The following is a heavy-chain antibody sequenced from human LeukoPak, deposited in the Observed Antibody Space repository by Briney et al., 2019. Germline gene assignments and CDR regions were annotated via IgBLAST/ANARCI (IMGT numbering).Heavy chain of an antibody. CDR1: GYTFTSYG. D-gene: IGHD6-19*01. J-gene: IGHJ6*03. CDR2: INTYNGNT. Sequence: GASVKVSCKASGYTFTSYGISWVRQAPGQGLEWMGWINTYNGNTNYAQNLQGRVTMTTDTSTTTGYMELRSLRSDDTAVYFCARGQWLKGYFYYYMDVWGKGTTVTVSS. CDR3: ARGQWLKGYFYYYMDV. V-gene: IGHV1-18*01.